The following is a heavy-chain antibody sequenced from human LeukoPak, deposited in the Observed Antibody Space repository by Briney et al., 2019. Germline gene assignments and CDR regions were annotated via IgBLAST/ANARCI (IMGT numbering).Heavy chain of an antibody. V-gene: IGHV3-53*01. Sequence: GGSLRLSCTASGFIVSSNYMSWVRQAPGKGLEWVSVIYRGGNTYYADSVKGRFTISRDSSKNTLYLQMNSLRVEDTAVYYCARGSYDNSGSPKGTFDYWGQGTQVSVSS. J-gene: IGHJ4*02. CDR1: GFIVSSNY. CDR3: ARGSYDNSGSPKGTFDY. CDR2: IYRGGNT. D-gene: IGHD3-22*01.